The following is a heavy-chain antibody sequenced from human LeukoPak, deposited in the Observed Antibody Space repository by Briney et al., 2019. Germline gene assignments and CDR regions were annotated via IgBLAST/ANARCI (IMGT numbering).Heavy chain of an antibody. V-gene: IGHV3-66*01. D-gene: IGHD2-15*01. CDR1: GFTVSSNY. J-gene: IGHJ4*02. Sequence: PGGSLRLSCAASGFTVSSNYMSWVRQAPGKGLEWVSVIYSGGGTYYADSVKGRFTISRDNSKNTVYLQMNSLRAEDTAVYYCARASFWFDYSGCYFDFWGQGTLVTVSS. CDR3: ARASFWFDYSGCYFDF. CDR2: IYSGGGT.